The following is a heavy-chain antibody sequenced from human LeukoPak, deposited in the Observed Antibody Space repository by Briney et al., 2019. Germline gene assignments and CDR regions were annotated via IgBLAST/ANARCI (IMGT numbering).Heavy chain of an antibody. CDR3: ARARQLWHIPPYFDY. CDR2: ISAYNGNT. J-gene: IGHJ4*02. D-gene: IGHD5-18*01. V-gene: IGHV1-18*01. Sequence: ASVKVSCKASGYTFTSYGISWVRQAPGQGLEWMGWISAYNGNTNYAQKFQGRVTITADKSTSTAYMELSSLRSEDTAVYYCARARQLWHIPPYFDYWGQGTLVTVSS. CDR1: GYTFTSYG.